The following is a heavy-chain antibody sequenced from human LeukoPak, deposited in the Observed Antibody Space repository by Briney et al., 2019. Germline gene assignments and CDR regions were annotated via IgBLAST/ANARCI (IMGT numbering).Heavy chain of an antibody. V-gene: IGHV4-30-2*01. CDR2: IYHSGST. D-gene: IGHD4-23*01. CDR3: ARDRGPSEYGGNI. J-gene: IGHJ4*02. Sequence: PSQTLSLTCTVSGGSISSGGYYWSWIRQPPGKGLEWIGCIYHSGSTYYNPSLKSRVTISVDRSKNQFSLKLSSVTAADTAVYYCARDRGPSEYGGNIWGQGTLVTVSS. CDR1: GGSISSGGYY.